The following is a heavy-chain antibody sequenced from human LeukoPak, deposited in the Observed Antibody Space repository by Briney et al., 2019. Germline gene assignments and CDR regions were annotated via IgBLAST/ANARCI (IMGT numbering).Heavy chain of an antibody. CDR3: ARRAREYSHDAFDI. CDR2: IDPNSRGT. D-gene: IGHD5-18*01. Sequence: GASVKVSCKASGYTFTDYYIHWVRQAPGQGLEWMGWIDPNSRGTDSARKFQGRFSMTRDTSISTAYMELSRLRSDDTAVYYCARRAREYSHDAFDIWGQGTMVTVSS. V-gene: IGHV1-2*02. J-gene: IGHJ3*02. CDR1: GYTFTDYY.